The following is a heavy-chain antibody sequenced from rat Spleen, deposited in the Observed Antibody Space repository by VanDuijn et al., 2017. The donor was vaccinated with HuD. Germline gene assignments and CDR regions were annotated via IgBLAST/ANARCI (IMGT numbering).Heavy chain of an antibody. CDR1: GFSLATNG. CDR2: ISSGGNT. J-gene: IGHJ2*01. CDR3: ARLTIGS. V-gene: IGHV2S8*01. Sequence: QVQLKESGPGLVQPSQTLSLTCTVSGFSLATNGVSWVRQPPGKGLEWIAAISSGGNTDYNSALKFRLSISRDTSKSQVFLKMNSLRTEDTAMYFCARLTIGSWGQGVMVTVSS. D-gene: IGHD1-3*01.